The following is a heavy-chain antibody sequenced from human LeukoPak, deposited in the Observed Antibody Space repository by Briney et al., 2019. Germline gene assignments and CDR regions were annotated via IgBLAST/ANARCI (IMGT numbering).Heavy chain of an antibody. J-gene: IGHJ3*01. CDR1: GGSISSGGYY. CDR2: VYHMGNT. CDR3: AREVSSSHDVFDF. Sequence: SQTLSLTCTVSGGSISSGGYYWGWIRQPPGKGLEWIGTVYHMGNTYYNPSLKSRLTLSLDTSKNQFSLELTSVTAADTAVYYCAREVSSSHDVFDFWGQGTSVTVSS. V-gene: IGHV4-39*07.